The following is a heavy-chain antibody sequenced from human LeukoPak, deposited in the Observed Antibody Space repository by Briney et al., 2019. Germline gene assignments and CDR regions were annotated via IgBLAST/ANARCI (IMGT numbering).Heavy chain of an antibody. Sequence: ASVKVSCKASGGTFSSYAISWVRQAPGQGLEWMGGIIPIFGTANYAQKFQGRVTITADKSTSTAYMELSSLRSEDTAVYYCARGSRRLLGLEWLRYNWFDPWGQGTLVTVSS. J-gene: IGHJ5*02. CDR1: GGTFSSYA. D-gene: IGHD5-12*01. V-gene: IGHV1-69*06. CDR2: IIPIFGTA. CDR3: ARGSRRLLGLEWLRYNWFDP.